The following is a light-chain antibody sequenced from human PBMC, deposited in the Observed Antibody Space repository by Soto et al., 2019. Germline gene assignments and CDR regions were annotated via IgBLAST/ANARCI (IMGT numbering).Light chain of an antibody. V-gene: IGKV3-20*01. Sequence: IVLTQSPGTLALSPGERATLSCRASQSVSSSYLAWYQQKPGQAPRLLIHGASSRATGIPDRFSGSGSGTDFTLTISRLEPEDFAVYYCQQYGSSPTFGGGTKVEIK. CDR2: GAS. CDR3: QQYGSSPT. CDR1: QSVSSSY. J-gene: IGKJ4*01.